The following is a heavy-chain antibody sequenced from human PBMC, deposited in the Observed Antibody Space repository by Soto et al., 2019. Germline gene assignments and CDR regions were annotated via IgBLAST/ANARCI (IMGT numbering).Heavy chain of an antibody. Sequence: QVQLVQSGAEVKKPGSSVKVSCKASGGTFSSYAISWVRQAPGQGLEWMGGIIPIFGTANYAQKFQGRVTITADESTSTAYMELSSLRSEDTAVYYCAGGASTPSFGFYYYYYGMDVWGQGTTVTVSS. CDR1: GGTFSSYA. CDR3: AGGASTPSFGFYYYYYGMDV. J-gene: IGHJ6*02. CDR2: IIPIFGTA. V-gene: IGHV1-69*01. D-gene: IGHD2-15*01.